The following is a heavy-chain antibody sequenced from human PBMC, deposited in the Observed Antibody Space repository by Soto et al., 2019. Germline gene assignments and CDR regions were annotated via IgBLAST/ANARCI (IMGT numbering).Heavy chain of an antibody. D-gene: IGHD4-4*01. Sequence: GGSLRLSCEASGFTFSDYQMSWIRQAPGKGLEWVSHTDTSGTTIYYADSVKGRLTISRDNAKNSLYLQMNSLRGEDTAVYYCARDTQRRDNYNFDYWGQGVLVTVSS. CDR2: TDTSGTTI. CDR1: GFTFSDYQ. J-gene: IGHJ4*02. CDR3: ARDTQRRDNYNFDY. V-gene: IGHV3-11*01.